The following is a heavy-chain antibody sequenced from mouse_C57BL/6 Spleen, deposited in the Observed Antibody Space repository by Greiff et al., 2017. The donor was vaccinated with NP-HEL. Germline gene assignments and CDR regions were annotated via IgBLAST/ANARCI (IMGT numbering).Heavy chain of an antibody. J-gene: IGHJ1*03. Sequence: QVQLQQPGAELVKPGASVKLSCKASGYTFTSYWMQWVKQRPGQGLEWIGEIDPSDSYTNYNQKLKGKATLTVDTSSSTAYMQLSSLTSEDSAVYYCARPYYGYDGEGYFDVWGTGTTVTVSS. CDR2: IDPSDSYT. V-gene: IGHV1-50*01. CDR1: GYTFTSYW. CDR3: ARPYYGYDGEGYFDV. D-gene: IGHD2-2*01.